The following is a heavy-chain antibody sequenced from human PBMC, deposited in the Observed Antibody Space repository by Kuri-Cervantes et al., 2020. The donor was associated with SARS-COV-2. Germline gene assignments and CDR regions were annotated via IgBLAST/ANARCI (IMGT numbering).Heavy chain of an antibody. V-gene: IGHV3-30*02. Sequence: GGSLRLSCAASGFTFSSYGMHWVRQAPGKGLEWVAFIRYDGSNKYYADSVKGRFTISRDNSKNTLYLQMNSLRAEDTALYYCTKAVGLFEYSYGTFDYWGQGTLVTVSS. CDR2: IRYDGSNK. D-gene: IGHD5-18*01. CDR3: TKAVGLFEYSYGTFDY. J-gene: IGHJ4*02. CDR1: GFTFSSYG.